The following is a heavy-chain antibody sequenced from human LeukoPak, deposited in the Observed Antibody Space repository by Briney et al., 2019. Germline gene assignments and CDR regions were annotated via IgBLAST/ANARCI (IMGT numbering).Heavy chain of an antibody. CDR1: GFTFSSYN. V-gene: IGHV3-48*01. CDR3: ARGDWGSNFDY. CDR2: ISSTSSTI. J-gene: IGHJ4*02. Sequence: GGSLRLSCAASGFTFSSYNMNWVRQAPGKGLEWLSYISSTSSTIYYADSVKGRLTISRDNAKNSLYLHMNSLRGEDTAMYYCARGDWGSNFDYWGQGTLVTVSS. D-gene: IGHD7-27*01.